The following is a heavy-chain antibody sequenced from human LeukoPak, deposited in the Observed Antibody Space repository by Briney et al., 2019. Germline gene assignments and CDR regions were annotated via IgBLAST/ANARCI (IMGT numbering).Heavy chain of an antibody. Sequence: QAGGSLRLSCAASGFTFSDYSMNWVRQAPGKGLEWVSYINTDSRTKYYADSVKGRFTISRDNSKNTLYLQMNSLRAEDTAVYYCAKDLPGSYLPDYWGQGTLVTVSS. V-gene: IGHV3-48*01. CDR1: GFTFSDYS. CDR2: INTDSRTK. D-gene: IGHD3-10*01. CDR3: AKDLPGSYLPDY. J-gene: IGHJ4*02.